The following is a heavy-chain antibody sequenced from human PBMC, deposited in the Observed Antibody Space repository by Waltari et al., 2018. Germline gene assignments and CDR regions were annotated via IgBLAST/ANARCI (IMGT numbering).Heavy chain of an antibody. Sequence: EVQLVESGGGLVQPGGSLRLSCAASGFTFSSYAMSWVRQAPGKGLEWVSAISGSGGSTYYADSVKGRFTISRDKSKNTLYLQRNSLGAEDTAVYYCAKGPPILDFWSGYPRQFDYWGQGTLVTVSS. J-gene: IGHJ4*02. CDR3: AKGPPILDFWSGYPRQFDY. CDR1: GFTFSSYA. V-gene: IGHV3-23*04. D-gene: IGHD3-3*01. CDR2: ISGSGGST.